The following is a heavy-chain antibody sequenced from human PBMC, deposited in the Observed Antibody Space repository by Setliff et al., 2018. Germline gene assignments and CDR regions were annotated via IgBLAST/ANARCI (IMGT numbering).Heavy chain of an antibody. J-gene: IGHJ5*02. V-gene: IGHV4-4*08. CDR1: GGSISPYF. Sequence: SETLSLTCTVSGGSISPYFWSWIRQSPGKGPEWIGYIYHNGNTNFNPSLKTRVTMSVDTSKNQFSLMLTSVTAADTAMYYCARYNSAAGSFDPWGQGTLVTVSS. D-gene: IGHD1-20*01. CDR2: IYHNGNT. CDR3: ARYNSAAGSFDP.